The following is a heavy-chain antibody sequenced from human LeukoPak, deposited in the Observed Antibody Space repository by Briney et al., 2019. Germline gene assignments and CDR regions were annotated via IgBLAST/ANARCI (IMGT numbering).Heavy chain of an antibody. CDR3: AKDSATVGFASFGY. D-gene: IGHD1-14*01. J-gene: IGHJ4*02. Sequence: GGCLRLSCAASGFTFSSYFMHWVRQAPGKGLEWVALIWSDGSNQFYADSVKGRFTISRDNSLSTLYRVMNSLRAEDSAVYYCAKDSATVGFASFGYWGQGTLVTVSS. CDR2: IWSDGSNQ. V-gene: IGHV3-33*06. CDR1: GFTFSSYF.